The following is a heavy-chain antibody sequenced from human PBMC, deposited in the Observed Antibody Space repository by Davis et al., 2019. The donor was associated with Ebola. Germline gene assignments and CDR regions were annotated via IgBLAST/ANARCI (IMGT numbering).Heavy chain of an antibody. CDR2: ISVYNGKT. Sequence: ASVKVSCKASGYTFTNYGINWMRQAPGQGLEWMGWISVYNGKTDYAPNFQGRVTVTTDTSTSTAYMELTSLTSDDTAVYYCARDSDAKVYLVETDMYSWLDPWGQGTLVTVSS. J-gene: IGHJ5*02. D-gene: IGHD3-16*02. CDR1: GYTFTNYG. CDR3: ARDSDAKVYLVETDMYSWLDP. V-gene: IGHV1-18*01.